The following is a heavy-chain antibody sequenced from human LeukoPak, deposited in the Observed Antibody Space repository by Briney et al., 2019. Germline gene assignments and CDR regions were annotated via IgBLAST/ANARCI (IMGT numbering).Heavy chain of an antibody. Sequence: PSETLSLTCTVSGASISSYYWSWIRQPPGKGLEWIGYISYSGSTNYNTSLMSRVTIPLDTSKNQVSLKLSSVTAADTAVYYCARDKDSLFDPWGQGTLVTVSS. V-gene: IGHV4-59*01. CDR1: GASISSYY. CDR3: ARDKDSLFDP. J-gene: IGHJ5*02. D-gene: IGHD2-15*01. CDR2: ISYSGST.